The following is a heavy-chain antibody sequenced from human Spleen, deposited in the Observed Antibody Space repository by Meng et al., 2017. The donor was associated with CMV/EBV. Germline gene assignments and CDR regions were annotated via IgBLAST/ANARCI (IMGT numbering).Heavy chain of an antibody. Sequence: SVKVSCKASGGTFSSYTISWVRQAPGQGLEWMGRIIPILGIANYAQKFQGRVTITADKSTSTAYMELSSLRSDDTAIYYCARERGAVAGDHWGQGTLVTVSS. CDR2: IIPILGIA. D-gene: IGHD1-26*01. CDR3: ARERGAVAGDH. V-gene: IGHV1-69*02. J-gene: IGHJ4*02. CDR1: GGTFSSYT.